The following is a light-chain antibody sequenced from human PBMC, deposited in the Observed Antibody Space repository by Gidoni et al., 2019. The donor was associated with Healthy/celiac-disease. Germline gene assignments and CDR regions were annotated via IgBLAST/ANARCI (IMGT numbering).Light chain of an antibody. CDR3: SSYTSSSTLVV. CDR2: EVS. V-gene: IGLV2-14*01. J-gene: IGLJ2*01. CDR1: SSDVGGYNY. Sequence: QSALTQPASVARSPVQPITISCTGTSSDVGGYNYVSWYQQHPGKAPKLMIYEVSTRPSGVANRFSGSKSGNTASLTISGLQAEDEADYYCSSYTSSSTLVVFGGGTKLTVL.